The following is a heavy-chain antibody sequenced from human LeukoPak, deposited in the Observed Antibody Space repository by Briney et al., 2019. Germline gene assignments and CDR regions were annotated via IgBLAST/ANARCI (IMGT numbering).Heavy chain of an antibody. CDR1: GGSISSGGYS. CDR2: IYHSGST. V-gene: IGHV4-30-2*01. CDR3: AREPPNYGYFDY. Sequence: PSETLSLTCAVSGGSISSGGYSWSWIRQPPGKGLEWIGYIYHSGSTYYNPSLKSRVTISVDRSKNQFSLKLSSVTAADTAVYYCAREPPNYGYFDYWGQGTLVTVSS. J-gene: IGHJ4*02. D-gene: IGHD3-10*01.